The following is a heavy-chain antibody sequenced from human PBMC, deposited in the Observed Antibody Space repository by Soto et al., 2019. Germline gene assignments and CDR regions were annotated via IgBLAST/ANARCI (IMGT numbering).Heavy chain of an antibody. Sequence: PSETLSLTCAVYGGSFSGYYWSWIRQPPGKGLEWIGEINHSGSTNYNPSLKSRVTISVDTSKNQFSLKLSSVTAADTAVYYCARGAARTIFGVVIMEAPYYFDYWGQGTLVTVSS. CDR1: GGSFSGYY. CDR2: INHSGST. D-gene: IGHD3-3*01. J-gene: IGHJ4*02. V-gene: IGHV4-34*01. CDR3: ARGAARTIFGVVIMEAPYYFDY.